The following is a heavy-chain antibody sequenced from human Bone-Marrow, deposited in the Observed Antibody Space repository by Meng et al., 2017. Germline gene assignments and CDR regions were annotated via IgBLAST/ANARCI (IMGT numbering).Heavy chain of an antibody. CDR1: GGSFSDYY. J-gene: IGHJ4*02. CDR3: ASFDHIPRRNYFDY. V-gene: IGHV4-34*01. Sequence: QVQLQQWGAGLLKPSETLSLTCAVYGGSFSDYYWSWIRQPPGKGLEWIGEINHSGSTNYNPSLKSRVSISVDTSKNQFSLNLNSMTAADTAVYYCASFDHIPRRNYFDYWGQGTLVTVSS. D-gene: IGHD2-21*01. CDR2: INHSGST.